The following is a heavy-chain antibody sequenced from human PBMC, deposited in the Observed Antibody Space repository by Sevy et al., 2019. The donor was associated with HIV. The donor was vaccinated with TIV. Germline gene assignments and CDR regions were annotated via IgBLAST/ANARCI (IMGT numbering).Heavy chain of an antibody. J-gene: IGHJ6*02. CDR3: AKLSLDWNYMSRHGYYDYCMDI. V-gene: IGHV3-30*18. CDR2: ISYDGSNK. CDR1: GFTFSSYG. D-gene: IGHD1-7*01. Sequence: GGSLRLSCAASGFTFSSYGMHWVRQAPGKGLEWVAVISYDGSNKYYADSVKGRFAISRDNSKNTRYLQMNSLRAEDTAVYYCAKLSLDWNYMSRHGYYDYCMDIWGQGTTVTVSS.